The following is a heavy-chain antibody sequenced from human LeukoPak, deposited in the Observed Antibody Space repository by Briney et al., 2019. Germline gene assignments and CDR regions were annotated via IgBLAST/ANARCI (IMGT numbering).Heavy chain of an antibody. V-gene: IGHV1-8*03. J-gene: IGHJ4*02. CDR1: GYTFTTYD. Sequence: GASVKVSRKASGYTFTTYDINWVRQATGQGLEWMGWMNPNSGNTGYVQKFHGRVTFTRDTSKSTAYMELSSLRSEDTAVYFCARGASRSFDYWGQGTLVTVSS. CDR3: ARGASRSFDY. CDR2: MNPNSGNT.